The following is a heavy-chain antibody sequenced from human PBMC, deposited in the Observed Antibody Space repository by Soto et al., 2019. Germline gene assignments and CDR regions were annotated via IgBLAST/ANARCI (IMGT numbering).Heavy chain of an antibody. CDR3: VSWVSAHFDF. J-gene: IGHJ4*02. Sequence: PXGALLVSCAAPGFIFGNHGMTWVRQAPGRALEWVSTINANAIDTHYADSVKGRFTISRDNSKRTLDLQMNSLRDEDTDIYYCVSWVSAHFDFWGPGTLVTVSS. D-gene: IGHD2-8*01. CDR1: GFIFGNHG. CDR2: INANAIDT. V-gene: IGHV3-23*01.